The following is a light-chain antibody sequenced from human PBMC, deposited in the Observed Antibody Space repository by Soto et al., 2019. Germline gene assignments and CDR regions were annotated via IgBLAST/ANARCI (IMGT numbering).Light chain of an antibody. CDR2: DAY. Sequence: EIVMTQSPATLSVSPGERVSLSCRASQSIYEKLAWYQQKPGQTHRLLIYDAYTRATGISGSFSGSGSGTEFTLTIRSLQSEDFAVYYCKQYNRWPLTFGGGTKVDIK. J-gene: IGKJ4*01. CDR1: QSIYEK. CDR3: KQYNRWPLT. V-gene: IGKV3-15*01.